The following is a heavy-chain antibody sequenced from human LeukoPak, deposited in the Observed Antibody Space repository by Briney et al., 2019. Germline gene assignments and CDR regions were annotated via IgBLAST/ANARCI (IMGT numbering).Heavy chain of an antibody. CDR3: ARGGYTTGGYWYLDL. J-gene: IGHJ2*01. CDR1: GGSISTYH. CDR2: IYYRGST. D-gene: IGHD4-17*01. Sequence: SQTLSLTCTVSGGSISTYHWSWIRQPPGKGLQWIGYIYYRGSTNYNPSPKSRVTMSVDTSKNQFSLQLSSVTAADTAVYYCARGGYTTGGYWYLDLWGRGTLVTVSS. V-gene: IGHV4-59*01.